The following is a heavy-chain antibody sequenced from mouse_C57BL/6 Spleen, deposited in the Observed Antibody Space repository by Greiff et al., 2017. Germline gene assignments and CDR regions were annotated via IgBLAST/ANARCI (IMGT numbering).Heavy chain of an antibody. D-gene: IGHD1-2*01. CDR3: AREDYTAYYFDY. V-gene: IGHV1-26*01. J-gene: IGHJ2*01. CDR2: ITPNNGGT. CDR1: GYTFTDYY. Sequence: VQLQQSGPELVKPGASVKISCKASGYTFTDYYMNWVKQSHGKSLEWIGDITPNNGGTSYNQKFKGKATLTVDKSSSTAYMELRSLTSEDSAVYYCAREDYTAYYFDYWGQGTTLTVSS.